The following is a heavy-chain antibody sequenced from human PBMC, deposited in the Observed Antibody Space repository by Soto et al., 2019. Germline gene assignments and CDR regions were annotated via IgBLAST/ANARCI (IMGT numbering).Heavy chain of an antibody. CDR1: GFTFSSYS. D-gene: IGHD2-2*02. CDR2: ISSSSSYI. Sequence: GGSLRLSCAASGFTFSSYSMNWVRQAPGKGLEWVSSISSSSSYIYYADSVKGRFTISRDNAKNSLYLQMNSLRAEDTAVYYCARDQRTSHCYTCLGVRDYWGQGTLVTVSS. V-gene: IGHV3-21*01. J-gene: IGHJ4*02. CDR3: ARDQRTSHCYTCLGVRDY.